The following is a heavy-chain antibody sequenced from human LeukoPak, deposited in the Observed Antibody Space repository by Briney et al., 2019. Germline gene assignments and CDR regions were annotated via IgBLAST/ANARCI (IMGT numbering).Heavy chain of an antibody. J-gene: IGHJ4*02. D-gene: IGHD6-13*01. CDR2: IKQDGSEK. CDR3: ARDGFVGAADY. V-gene: IGHV3-7*01. CDR1: GFTVSSNY. Sequence: GGSLRLSCAASGFTVSSNYMNWVRQAPGKGLEWVANIKQDGSEKQYVDSVRGRFTISRDNAKNSLYLQMNSLRVEDTAVYYCARDGFVGAADYWGQGTLVTVSS.